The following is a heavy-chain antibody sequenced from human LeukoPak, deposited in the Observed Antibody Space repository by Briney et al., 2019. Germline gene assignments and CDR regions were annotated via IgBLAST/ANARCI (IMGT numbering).Heavy chain of an antibody. J-gene: IGHJ5*02. Sequence: SETLSLTCAVYGGSFSAYYWSWIRQPPGKGLEWIGEINHSGSTNYNPSLKSRVTISIDTSKSQFSLEMSSVTAADTAVYYCARGRGARSSRWYNWFDPWGQGTLVTVSS. CDR2: INHSGST. CDR1: GGSFSAYY. CDR3: ARGRGARSSRWYNWFDP. D-gene: IGHD6-13*01. V-gene: IGHV4-34*01.